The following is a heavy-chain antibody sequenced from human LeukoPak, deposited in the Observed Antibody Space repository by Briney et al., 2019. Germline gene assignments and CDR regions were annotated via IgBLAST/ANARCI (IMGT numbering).Heavy chain of an antibody. CDR3: ARDISSSWYDMGDAFDI. D-gene: IGHD6-13*01. Sequence: SVKVSCKASGGTFSSYAISWVRQAPGRGLEWMGGIIPIFGTANYAQKFQGRVTITADESTSTAYMELSSLRSEDTAVYYCARDISSSWYDMGDAFDIWGQGTMVTVSS. CDR1: GGTFSSYA. V-gene: IGHV1-69*13. CDR2: IIPIFGTA. J-gene: IGHJ3*02.